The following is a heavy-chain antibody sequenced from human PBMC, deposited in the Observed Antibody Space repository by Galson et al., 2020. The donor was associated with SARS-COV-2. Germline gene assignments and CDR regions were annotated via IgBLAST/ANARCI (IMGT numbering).Heavy chain of an antibody. D-gene: IGHD6-13*01. CDR1: GDSISVHY. J-gene: IGHJ4*02. CDR3: ARGSWFTHSDY. CDR2: IYPSGSP. V-gene: IGHV4-59*11. Sequence: LETLFLTCTFSGDSISVHYWSWLRQPPGQGLEWIGYIYPSGSPNYNPPLKSRVTLSVDTSKNQFSLRLNSVTAADTAVYYCARGSWFTHSDYWGQGTLVTVSS.